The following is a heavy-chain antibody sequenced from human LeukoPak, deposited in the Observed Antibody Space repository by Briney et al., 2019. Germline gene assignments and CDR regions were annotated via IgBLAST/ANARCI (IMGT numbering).Heavy chain of an antibody. D-gene: IGHD6-13*01. Sequence: SGPALVKPPQTLTLTCTFSGFSLSTSGMRVSWIRQPPGKALEWLARIDWDDDKFYSTSLKTRLTISKDTSKNQVVLPMTNMDPVDTATYYCARIAAGYYFDYWGQGTLVTVSS. CDR1: GFSLSTSGMR. V-gene: IGHV2-70*04. CDR3: ARIAAGYYFDY. CDR2: IDWDDDK. J-gene: IGHJ4*02.